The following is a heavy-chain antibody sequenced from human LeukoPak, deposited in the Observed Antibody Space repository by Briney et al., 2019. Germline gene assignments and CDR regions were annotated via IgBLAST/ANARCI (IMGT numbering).Heavy chain of an antibody. D-gene: IGHD6-13*01. CDR2: INPNSGGT. CDR3: ARVAGYSSSPFDY. CDR1: GYTFTGYY. Sequence: ASVKVPCKASGYTFTGYYMHWVRQAPGQGLEWMGWINPNSGGTNYAQKFQGRVTMTRDTSISTAYMELSRLRSDDTAVYYCARVAGYSSSPFDYWGQGTLVAVSS. V-gene: IGHV1-2*02. J-gene: IGHJ4*02.